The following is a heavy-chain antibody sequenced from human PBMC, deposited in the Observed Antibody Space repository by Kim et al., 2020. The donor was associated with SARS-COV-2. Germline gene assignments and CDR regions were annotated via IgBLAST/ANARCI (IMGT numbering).Heavy chain of an antibody. CDR3: ARDLNCSGGSCDPNYYYGMDV. CDR2: INPSGGST. D-gene: IGHD2-15*01. Sequence: ASVKVSCKASGYTFTSYYMHWVRQAPGQGLEWMGIINPSGGSTSYAQKFQGRVTMTRDTSTSTVYMELSSLRSEDTAVYYCARDLNCSGGSCDPNYYYGMDVWGQGTTVTVSS. J-gene: IGHJ6*02. V-gene: IGHV1-46*01. CDR1: GYTFTSYY.